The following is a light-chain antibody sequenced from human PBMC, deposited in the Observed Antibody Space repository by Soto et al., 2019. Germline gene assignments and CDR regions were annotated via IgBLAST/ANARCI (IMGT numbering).Light chain of an antibody. CDR1: QSISSW. V-gene: IGKV1-5*03. CDR3: QHWVDYMWT. CDR2: KAS. Sequence: DIHLTQSPSTLSASVGDRVTITCRASQSISSWLAWYQQEPGKAPKLLIYKASTLESGVPSRFSGSGSGTEFTLNISSPQPDDFATYYCQHWVDYMWTFGQGTKVEIK. J-gene: IGKJ1*01.